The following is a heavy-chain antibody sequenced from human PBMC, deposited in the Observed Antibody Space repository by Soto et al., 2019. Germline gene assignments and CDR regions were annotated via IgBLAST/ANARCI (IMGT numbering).Heavy chain of an antibody. CDR1: GGSVSSGSYY. Sequence: SETLSLTCTVSGGSVSSGSYYWSWIRQPPGKGLEWIGYIYYSGSTNYNPSLKSRVTISVDTSKNQFSLKLSSVTAADTAVYYCARGPGVWEDYWGQGTLVTVSS. D-gene: IGHD3-16*01. J-gene: IGHJ4*02. CDR3: ARGPGVWEDY. V-gene: IGHV4-61*01. CDR2: IYYSGST.